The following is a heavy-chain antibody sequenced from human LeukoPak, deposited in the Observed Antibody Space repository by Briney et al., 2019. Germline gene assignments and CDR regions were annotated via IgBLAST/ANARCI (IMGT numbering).Heavy chain of an antibody. D-gene: IGHD3-10*01. CDR2: ISGSGGST. V-gene: IGHV3-23*01. Sequence: PGGSLGLSCAASGFTFSSYAMSWVRQAPGKGLEWVSAISGSGGSTDYADSVKGRFTISRDNSKNTLYLQMNSLRAEDTAVYYCAKGRNVLLWFGAPHYYYGMDVWGQGTTVTVSS. J-gene: IGHJ6*02. CDR3: AKGRNVLLWFGAPHYYYGMDV. CDR1: GFTFSSYA.